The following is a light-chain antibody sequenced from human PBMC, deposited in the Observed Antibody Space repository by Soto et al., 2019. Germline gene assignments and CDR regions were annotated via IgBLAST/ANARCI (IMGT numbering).Light chain of an antibody. CDR2: GAS. Sequence: EIVMTQSPATLSVSPGDRATLSCRASQSVSSDLAWYQQKPGQAPRLLIFGASTRATDIPARFSGSRSGAEFTLTINSLQSEDFAVYYCQPYNNWPLTFGQGTRLEIK. V-gene: IGKV3-15*01. CDR3: QPYNNWPLT. CDR1: QSVSSD. J-gene: IGKJ5*01.